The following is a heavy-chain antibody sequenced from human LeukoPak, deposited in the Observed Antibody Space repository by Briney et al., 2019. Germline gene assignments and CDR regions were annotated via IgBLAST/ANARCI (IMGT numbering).Heavy chain of an antibody. CDR2: IYHSGST. CDR1: GGSISSSNW. D-gene: IGHD2-2*01. J-gene: IGHJ3*02. V-gene: IGHV4-4*02. CDR3: ARAQPARYCTSTSCYAAFDI. Sequence: SGTLSLTCAVSGGSISSSNWWSWVRQPPGKGLEWIGEIYHSGSTNYNPSLKSRVTISVDTSKNQFSLKLSSVTAADTAVYYCARAQPARYCTSTSCYAAFDIWGQGTMVTVSS.